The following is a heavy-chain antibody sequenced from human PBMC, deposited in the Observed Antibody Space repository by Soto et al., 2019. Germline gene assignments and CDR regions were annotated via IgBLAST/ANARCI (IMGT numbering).Heavy chain of an antibody. V-gene: IGHV4-39*01. CDR2: IYYSGRT. CDR1: GESISSSSYY. CDR3: ARQRTTVVTQAYFDH. J-gene: IGHJ4*02. Sequence: SETLSLTCIVSGESISSSSYYWGWIRQPPGKGLEWIGSIYYSGRTYYNPSFKSRVTISIDTSKNQFSLKLSSVTATDTAVYCCARQRTTVVTQAYFDHWGQGALVTVSS. D-gene: IGHD2-21*02.